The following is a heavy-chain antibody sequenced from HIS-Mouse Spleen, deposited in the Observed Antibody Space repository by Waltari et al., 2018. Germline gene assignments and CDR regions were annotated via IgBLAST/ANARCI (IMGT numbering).Heavy chain of an antibody. J-gene: IGHJ4*02. CDR3: ARGPPPGTPLDY. Sequence: QVQLVQSGAEVKNPGASVKVSCKASGYTFTGYCINWVRQATGQGLEWMGWMNPNSGNTGYAQKFQGRVTMTRNTSISTAYMELSSLRSEDTAVYYCARGPPPGTPLDYWGQGTLVTVSS. D-gene: IGHD1-1*01. CDR1: GYTFTGYC. V-gene: IGHV1-8*01. CDR2: MNPNSGNT.